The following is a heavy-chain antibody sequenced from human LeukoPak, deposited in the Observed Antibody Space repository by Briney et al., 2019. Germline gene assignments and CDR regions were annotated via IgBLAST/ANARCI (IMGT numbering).Heavy chain of an antibody. D-gene: IGHD3-9*01. J-gene: IGHJ4*02. CDR3: ARENDIRGSFDY. CDR1: GGSISSGSYY. CDR2: IYTSGST. V-gene: IGHV4-61*02. Sequence: SQTLSLTCTVSGGSISSGSYYWSWIRQPAGKGLEWIGRIYTSGSTNYNPSLKSRVTISVDTSKNQFSLKLSSVTAADTAVYYCARENDIRGSFDYWGQGTLVTVSS.